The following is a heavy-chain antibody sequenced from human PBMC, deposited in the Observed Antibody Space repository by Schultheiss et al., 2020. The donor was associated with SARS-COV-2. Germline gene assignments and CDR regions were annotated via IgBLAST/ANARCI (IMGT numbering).Heavy chain of an antibody. CDR2: IRGSGGST. Sequence: GESLKISCAASGFTFSSYAMSWVRQAPGKGLEWVSGIRGSGGSTHYADSVKGRFTISRDNSKNTLYLQMNSLRAEDTAVYYCAKDSGYDYYFDYWGQGTLVTVSS. D-gene: IGHD5-12*01. CDR3: AKDSGYDYYFDY. J-gene: IGHJ4*02. CDR1: GFTFSSYA. V-gene: IGHV3-23*01.